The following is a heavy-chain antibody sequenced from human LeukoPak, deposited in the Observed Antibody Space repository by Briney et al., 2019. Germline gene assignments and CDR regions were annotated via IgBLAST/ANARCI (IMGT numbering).Heavy chain of an antibody. J-gene: IGHJ4*02. CDR3: ARRRQHYDY. Sequence: SETLSLSCTVSGGSISSYYWSWIRQPPGKGLEWIGYIYYSGSTNYNPSLKSRVTISVDTSKNQFSLKLSSVTAADTAVYYCARRRQHYDYWGQGTLVTVSS. CDR2: IYYSGST. D-gene: IGHD6-13*01. V-gene: IGHV4-59*08. CDR1: GGSISSYY.